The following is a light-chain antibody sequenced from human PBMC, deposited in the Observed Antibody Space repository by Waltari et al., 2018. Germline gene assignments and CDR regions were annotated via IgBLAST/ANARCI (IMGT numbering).Light chain of an antibody. Sequence: QSALTQPPSASGSPGQSVTISCTGTSGDVGGYPYVSWYQQHPGRAPKLIIYEVNKRPSGVPGRLSGCKSGNTASLTVSGPQAEDEAEYYCSSYSDSNNLVFGGGTKLTVL. J-gene: IGLJ2*01. CDR1: SGDVGGYPY. CDR3: SSYSDSNNLV. CDR2: EVN. V-gene: IGLV2-8*01.